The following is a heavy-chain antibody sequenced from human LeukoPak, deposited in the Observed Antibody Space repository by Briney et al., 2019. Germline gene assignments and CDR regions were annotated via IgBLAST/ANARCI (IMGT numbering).Heavy chain of an antibody. D-gene: IGHD5-24*01. V-gene: IGHV1-69*10. Sequence: SVKVSCKASGGTFSSYAISWVRQAPGQGLEWMGWIIPILGIANYAQKFQGRVTITADKSTSTAYMELSSLRSEDTAVYYCARGGRDGYTLTHIYFDYWGQGTLVTVSS. CDR1: GGTFSSYA. CDR2: IIPILGIA. CDR3: ARGGRDGYTLTHIYFDY. J-gene: IGHJ4*02.